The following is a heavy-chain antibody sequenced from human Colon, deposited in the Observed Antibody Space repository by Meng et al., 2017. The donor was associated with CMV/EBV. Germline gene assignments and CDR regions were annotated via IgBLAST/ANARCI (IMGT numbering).Heavy chain of an antibody. Sequence: GESLKISCAASGFTSSINIMNWVRWAPGKGLEWVSSINSRRTYISYADSVKGRFTVSRDTVNNLMYLQMNSLTVEDTGIYYCAGHSANYDQYFDGMDVWGQGTTVTVSS. CDR1: GFTSSINI. CDR2: INSRRTYI. V-gene: IGHV3-21*01. D-gene: IGHD3-22*01. J-gene: IGHJ6*02. CDR3: AGHSANYDQYFDGMDV.